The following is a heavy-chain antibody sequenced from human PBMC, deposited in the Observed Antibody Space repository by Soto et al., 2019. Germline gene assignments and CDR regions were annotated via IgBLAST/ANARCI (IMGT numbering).Heavy chain of an antibody. D-gene: IGHD3-22*01. CDR1: GGSFSGYD. J-gene: IGHJ5*02. CDR3: ARGPFGLYYYDRSGYYWRGWFDP. V-gene: IGHV4-34*01. CDR2: INHSGST. Sequence: SETLSLTCAVYGGSFSGYDWSWIRQPPGKGLEWIGEINHSGSTNYNPSLKSRVTISVDTSKNQFSLKLSSVTAADTAVYYCARGPFGLYYYDRSGYYWRGWFDPWGQGTLVTVSS.